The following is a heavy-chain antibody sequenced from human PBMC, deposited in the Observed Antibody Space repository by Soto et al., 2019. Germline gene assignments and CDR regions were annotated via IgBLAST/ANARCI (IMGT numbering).Heavy chain of an antibody. Sequence: SETLSLTCAVYGGSFSGYYWSWIRQPPGKGLEWIGEINHSGSTNYNPSLKSRVTISVDTSKNQFSLKPSSVTAADTAVYYCATTQPRYKQLYHGKQRMDVWGQGTTVTVSS. CDR1: GGSFSGYY. D-gene: IGHD2-2*02. CDR2: INHSGST. J-gene: IGHJ6*02. CDR3: ATTQPRYKQLYHGKQRMDV. V-gene: IGHV4-34*01.